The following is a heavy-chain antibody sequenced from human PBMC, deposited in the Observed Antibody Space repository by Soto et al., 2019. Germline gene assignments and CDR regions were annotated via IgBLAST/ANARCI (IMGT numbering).Heavy chain of an antibody. CDR2: IDPSDSYT. CDR3: ATMILNDLGAFDI. J-gene: IGHJ3*02. Sequence: PGESLKISCKGSGYSFTSYWIGWVRQMPGKGLEWMGRIDPSDSYTDYSPSFQGHVTISADKSISTAYLQWSSLKASDTAMYYCATMILNDLGAFDIWGQGTMVTVSS. D-gene: IGHD3-22*01. CDR1: GYSFTSYW. V-gene: IGHV5-10-1*01.